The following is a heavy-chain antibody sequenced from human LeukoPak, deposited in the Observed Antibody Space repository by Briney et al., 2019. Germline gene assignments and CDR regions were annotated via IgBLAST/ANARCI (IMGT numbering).Heavy chain of an antibody. CDR1: GFTVSSNY. Sequence: PGGSLRLSCAASGFTVSSNYMNWVRQAPGKGLEWVSVIYRGGNTYYADSVKGRFTISRDNSKNTLYLQMNSLRAEDTAFYYCARGWFGELFDAFDIWGQGTMVTVSS. CDR3: ARGWFGELFDAFDI. V-gene: IGHV3-53*01. D-gene: IGHD3-10*01. J-gene: IGHJ3*02. CDR2: IYRGGNT.